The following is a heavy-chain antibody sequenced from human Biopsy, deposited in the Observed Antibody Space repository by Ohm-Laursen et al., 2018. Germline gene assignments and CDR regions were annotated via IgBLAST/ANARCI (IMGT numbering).Heavy chain of an antibody. CDR1: GGSFTGHY. D-gene: IGHD4-23*01. CDR2: ISHTGYT. V-gene: IGHV4-59*11. J-gene: IGHJ1*01. Sequence: SDTLSLTCTVSGGSFTGHYWTWIRQPPGQGLEWIGHISHTGYTSYNSSLKSRVTISLDTSRKHFSLRLTSLAAADTAVYYCARGSNEYGGLYFPHWGQGTLVTVSS. CDR3: ARGSNEYGGLYFPH.